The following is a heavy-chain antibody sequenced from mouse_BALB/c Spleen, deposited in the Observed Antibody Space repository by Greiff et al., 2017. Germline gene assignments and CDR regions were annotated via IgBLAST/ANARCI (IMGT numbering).Heavy chain of an antibody. Sequence: DVMLVESGGGLVQPGGSLKLSCAASGFTFSSYTMSWVRQTPEKRLEWVAYISNGGGSTYYPDTVKGRFTISRDNAKNTLYLQMSSLKSEDTAMYYCARELGRYFDYWGQGTTLTVSS. D-gene: IGHD4-1*01. V-gene: IGHV5-12-2*01. CDR3: ARELGRYFDY. CDR1: GFTFSSYT. CDR2: ISNGGGST. J-gene: IGHJ2*01.